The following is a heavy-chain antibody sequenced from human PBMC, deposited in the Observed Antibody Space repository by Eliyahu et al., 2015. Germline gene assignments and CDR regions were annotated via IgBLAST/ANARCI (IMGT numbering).Heavy chain of an antibody. Sequence: EVQLVXSGGNLXQPGXSLRLSCAAXGFTFXNYAMSWVRQAPGXGVEWVXSISGSGASSDYAGXVKGRFTISRDNSRTMLYLQMNSLRAEDTAIYYCAKDRNSSPRPEWFDPWGQGTLVTVSS. CDR3: AKDRNSSPRPEWFDP. CDR1: GFTFXNYA. V-gene: IGHV3-23*04. D-gene: IGHD6-6*01. J-gene: IGHJ5*02. CDR2: ISGSGASS.